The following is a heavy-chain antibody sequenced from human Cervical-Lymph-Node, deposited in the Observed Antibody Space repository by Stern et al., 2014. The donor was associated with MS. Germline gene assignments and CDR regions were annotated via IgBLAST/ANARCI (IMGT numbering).Heavy chain of an antibody. CDR1: GGTFRNYA. CDR2: TVPLFGKP. J-gene: IGHJ6*02. V-gene: IGHV1-69*01. D-gene: IGHD4-17*01. Sequence: VQLLESGAEVKKPGPSVKVSCKASGGTFRNYATSWVRQAPGQGLEWMGGTVPLFGKPNYAQKFQGRVTITADESTSTAYMDLSSLRSEDTAVYYCASPLTATSVPFGYYGMDVWGQGTTVTVS. CDR3: ASPLTATSVPFGYYGMDV.